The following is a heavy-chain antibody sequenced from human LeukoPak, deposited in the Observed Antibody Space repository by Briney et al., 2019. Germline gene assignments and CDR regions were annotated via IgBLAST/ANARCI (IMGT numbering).Heavy chain of an antibody. Sequence: ASVKVSCKASGYAFSNYGISWLRQAPGQGLEWMGWISAYSTNTHYAQSLQGRATMTTDTLTKTAYMQLRSLTSDDTAMYYCARDLAHDYYDSSYAASDLWGQGTMVTVSS. V-gene: IGHV1-18*01. D-gene: IGHD3-22*01. CDR1: GYAFSNYG. CDR3: ARDLAHDYYDSSYAASDL. J-gene: IGHJ3*01. CDR2: ISAYSTNT.